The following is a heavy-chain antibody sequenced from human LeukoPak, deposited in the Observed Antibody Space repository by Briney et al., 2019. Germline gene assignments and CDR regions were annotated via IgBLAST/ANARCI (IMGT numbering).Heavy chain of an antibody. CDR1: GGSISSSDYY. D-gene: IGHD2-2*01. J-gene: IGHJ4*02. CDR2: IYTSGST. Sequence: SETLSLTCTVSGGSISSSDYYWSWIRQPAGKGLEWIGRIYTSGSTNYNPSLKSRVTISVDTSKNQFSLKLSSVTAADTAVYYCASGYCSSTSCPGPDYWGQGTLVTVSS. V-gene: IGHV4-61*02. CDR3: ASGYCSSTSCPGPDY.